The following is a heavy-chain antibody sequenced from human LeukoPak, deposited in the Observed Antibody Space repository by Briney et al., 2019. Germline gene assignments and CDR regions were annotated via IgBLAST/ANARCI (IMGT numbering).Heavy chain of an antibody. CDR2: INHSGST. V-gene: IGHV4-39*07. J-gene: IGHJ6*02. D-gene: IGHD5-24*01. CDR1: GGSISSGDYY. Sequence: SETLSLTCTVSGGSISSGDYYWSWIRQPPGKGLEWIGEINHSGSTNYNPSLKSRVTISVDTSKNQFSLKLSSVTAADTAVYYCARGRRVRWLQLGTNYYYYGMDVWGQGTTVTVSS. CDR3: ARGRRVRWLQLGTNYYYYGMDV.